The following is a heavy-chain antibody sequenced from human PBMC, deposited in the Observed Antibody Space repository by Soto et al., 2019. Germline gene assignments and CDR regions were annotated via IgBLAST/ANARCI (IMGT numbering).Heavy chain of an antibody. V-gene: IGHV4-39*01. D-gene: IGHD3-16*01. CDR1: GGSISSSSYF. J-gene: IGHJ6*04. Sequence: SETLSLTCTVPGGSISSSSYFWGWIRQPPGKGLEWIGTIYYSGSTYYNPSLKSRVTISVDTSKNQFSLKLSSVTAADTAVYYCARVRGSYSSGRDVGGKGTRVTFPS. CDR3: ARVRGSYSSGRDV. CDR2: IYYSGST.